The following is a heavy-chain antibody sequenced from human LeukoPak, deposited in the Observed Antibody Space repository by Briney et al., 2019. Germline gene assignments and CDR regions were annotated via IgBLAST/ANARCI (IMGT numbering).Heavy chain of an antibody. CDR1: GFTFSDYY. J-gene: IGHJ3*02. CDR2: ISSSGSTI. D-gene: IGHD3-10*01. Sequence: GGSLRLSCAASGFTFSDYYMSWIRQAPGKGLEWVSYISSSGSTIYYADSVKGRFTISRDNAKNSLYLQMNSLRAEDTAVYYCARDPSSGSGSHDAFDIWGQGTMVTVSS. CDR3: ARDPSSGSGSHDAFDI. V-gene: IGHV3-11*04.